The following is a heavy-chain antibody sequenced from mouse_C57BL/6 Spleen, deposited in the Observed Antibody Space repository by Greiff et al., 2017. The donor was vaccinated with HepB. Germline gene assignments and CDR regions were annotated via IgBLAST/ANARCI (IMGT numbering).Heavy chain of an antibody. CDR1: GYTFTDYY. J-gene: IGHJ3*01. CDR3: ARGGIWAY. Sequence: VQLKESGPVLVKPGASVKMSCKASGYTFTDYYMNWVKQSHGKSLEWIGVINPYNGGTSYNQKFKGKATLTVDKSSSTAYMELNSLTSEDSAVYYCARGGIWAYWGQGTLVTVSA. CDR2: INPYNGGT. V-gene: IGHV1-19*01.